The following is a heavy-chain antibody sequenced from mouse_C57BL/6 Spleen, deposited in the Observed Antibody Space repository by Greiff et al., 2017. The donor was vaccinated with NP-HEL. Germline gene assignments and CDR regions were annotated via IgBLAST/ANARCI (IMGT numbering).Heavy chain of an antibody. CDR2: IYPRDGST. D-gene: IGHD1-1*01. V-gene: IGHV1-85*01. Sequence: QVQLKESGPELVKPGASVKLSCKASGYTFTSYDINWVKQRPGQGLEWIGWIYPRDGSTKYNEKFKGKATLTVDTSSSTAYMELHSLTSEDSAVYFCARGDYYGSSPAWFAYWGQGTLVTVSA. CDR3: ARGDYYGSSPAWFAY. J-gene: IGHJ3*01. CDR1: GYTFTSYD.